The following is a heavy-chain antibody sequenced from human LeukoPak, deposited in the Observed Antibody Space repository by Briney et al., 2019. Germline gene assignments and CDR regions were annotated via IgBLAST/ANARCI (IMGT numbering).Heavy chain of an antibody. D-gene: IGHD6-13*01. CDR2: IYHSGHT. CDR1: GASVSSDY. CDR3: ARGIAAAGTIDY. V-gene: IGHV4-59*08. J-gene: IGHJ4*02. Sequence: PSETLSLTCTVSGASVSSDYWSWIRQSPGKGLEWIGYIYHSGHTMSNPSLKSRVSLSLDTSNNQFSLKLSSVTAADTAVYYCARGIAAAGTIDYWGQGTLVTVSS.